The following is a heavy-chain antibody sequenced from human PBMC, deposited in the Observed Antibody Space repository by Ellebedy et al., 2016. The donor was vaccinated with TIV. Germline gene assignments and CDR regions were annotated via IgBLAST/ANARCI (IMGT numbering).Heavy chain of an antibody. CDR3: ARLLYYYGSGTYSHEYYFGY. CDR2: IYSGGNT. J-gene: IGHJ4*02. V-gene: IGHV3-66*04. D-gene: IGHD3-10*01. CDR1: GFTVSSSY. Sequence: GGSLRLSCAASGFTVSSSYMSWVRQAPGKGLEWVSVIYSGGNTYYADSVRGRFTISRDNSKNTLYLQMNSLRVEDTAVYYCARLLYYYGSGTYSHEYYFGYWGQGTLVTVSS.